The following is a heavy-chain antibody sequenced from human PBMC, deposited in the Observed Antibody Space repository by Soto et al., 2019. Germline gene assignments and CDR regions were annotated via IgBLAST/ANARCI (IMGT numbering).Heavy chain of an antibody. Sequence: QVQLVESGGGVVQPGRSLRLSCAASGFTFSSYGMHWVRQAPGKGLEWVAVISYDGSNKYYADSVKGRFTISRDNSKNTLYLQMNSLRAEDTAVYYCAKVLRREDILTGDAPSYWGQGTLVTVSS. V-gene: IGHV3-30*18. CDR3: AKVLRREDILTGDAPSY. J-gene: IGHJ4*02. CDR1: GFTFSSYG. D-gene: IGHD3-9*01. CDR2: ISYDGSNK.